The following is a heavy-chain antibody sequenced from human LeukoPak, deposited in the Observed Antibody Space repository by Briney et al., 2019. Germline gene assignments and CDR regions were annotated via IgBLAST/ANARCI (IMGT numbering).Heavy chain of an antibody. CDR3: AKDSSGWSPFDF. Sequence: GGSLRLSCAASGFTFSNYGMHWVRQAPGKGLERVAAVSYDGSNKYYADSVKGRFTISRDNSKNTLYVQMNSLRAEDTGVYYCAKDSSGWSPFDFWGQGTLVTVSS. CDR1: GFTFSNYG. V-gene: IGHV3-30*18. D-gene: IGHD6-19*01. CDR2: VSYDGSNK. J-gene: IGHJ4*02.